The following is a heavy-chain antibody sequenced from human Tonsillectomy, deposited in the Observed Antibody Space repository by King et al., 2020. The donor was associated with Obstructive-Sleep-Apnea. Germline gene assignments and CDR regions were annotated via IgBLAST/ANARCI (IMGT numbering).Heavy chain of an antibody. CDR2: IYYSGTT. CDR3: ARDHGGAPPYYFDY. D-gene: IGHD3-10*01. V-gene: IGHV4-30-4*01. J-gene: IGHJ4*02. Sequence: QLQESGPGLVKPSQTLSLTCTVSGGSISSGDYYWSWIRQPPGKGLEWIGYIYYSGTTYYNPSLKSRLTISVDTSKNQFSLKLRFVTAADTAVYYCARDHGGAPPYYFDYWGQGTLVTVSS. CDR1: GGSISSGDYY.